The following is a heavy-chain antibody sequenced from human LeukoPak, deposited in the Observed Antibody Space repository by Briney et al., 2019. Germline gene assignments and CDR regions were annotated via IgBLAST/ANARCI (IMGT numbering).Heavy chain of an antibody. CDR3: ARGATTGYYPY. Sequence: PGRSLRLSCAASGFTFSSYAMRWVRQAPGQGLEWVAVISYDGSNKYYADSVKGRFTISRDNSKNTLYLQMNSLTAEDTAVYYCARGATTGYYPYWGQGTLVTVSS. D-gene: IGHD3-9*01. CDR2: ISYDGSNK. CDR1: GFTFSSYA. J-gene: IGHJ4*02. V-gene: IGHV3-30*04.